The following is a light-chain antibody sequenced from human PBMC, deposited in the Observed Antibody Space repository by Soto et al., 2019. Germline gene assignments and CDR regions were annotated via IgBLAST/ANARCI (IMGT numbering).Light chain of an antibody. V-gene: IGLV1-51*01. CDR3: ATWDSGLSAVV. CDR1: SSNIGNNY. J-gene: IGLJ2*01. Sequence: QSVLTQPPSVSAAPGQKVTISCSGSSSNIGNNYVSWYQQLPGTAPKLLIHDNNKRLSGIPDRFSGSTSGTSATLGITGLQTGDEADYYCATWDSGLSAVVLGGGTKLPVL. CDR2: DNN.